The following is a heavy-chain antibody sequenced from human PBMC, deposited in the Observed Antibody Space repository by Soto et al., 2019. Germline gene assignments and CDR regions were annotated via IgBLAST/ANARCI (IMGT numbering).Heavy chain of an antibody. Sequence: GGSLRLSCAASGFTFSSYSMNWVRQAPGKGLEWVSSISSSSSYIYYADSVKGRFTISRDNAKNSLYLQMNSLRAEDTAVYYCARDLVANLATHDYWGQGTLVTVS. CDR3: ARDLVANLATHDY. CDR1: GFTFSSYS. V-gene: IGHV3-21*01. CDR2: ISSSSSYI. D-gene: IGHD5-12*01. J-gene: IGHJ4*02.